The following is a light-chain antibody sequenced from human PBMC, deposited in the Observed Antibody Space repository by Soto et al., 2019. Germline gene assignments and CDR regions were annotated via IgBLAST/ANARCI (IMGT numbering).Light chain of an antibody. Sequence: DIQLTQSPSFLSASVGDRVTITCRASQGISSYLAWYQQKPGKAPKLLIYAASTLQSGVPSRFSGSGSGTEFTLIIGSLQPEDFAAYYCQQLNSYPLFGPGNKVYIK. CDR3: QQLNSYPL. V-gene: IGKV1-9*01. CDR1: QGISSY. J-gene: IGKJ3*01. CDR2: AAS.